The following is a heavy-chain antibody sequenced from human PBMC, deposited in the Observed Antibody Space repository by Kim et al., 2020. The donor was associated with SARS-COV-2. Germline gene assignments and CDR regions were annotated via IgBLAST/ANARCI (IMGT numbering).Heavy chain of an antibody. J-gene: IGHJ4*02. CDR2: ST. V-gene: IGHV4-31*02. CDR3: ARDQRLQLDY. Sequence: STYYNPALKSRVTISVDTSKNQFSLKLSSVTAADTAVYYCARDQRLQLDYWGQGTLVTVSS. D-gene: IGHD4-4*01.